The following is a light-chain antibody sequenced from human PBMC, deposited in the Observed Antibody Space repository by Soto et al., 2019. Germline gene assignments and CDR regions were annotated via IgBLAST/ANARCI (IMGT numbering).Light chain of an antibody. J-gene: IGKJ1*01. CDR3: QQYSNSWT. CDR2: GAS. Sequence: IVLTQSPGTLSLSPGETATLSCRASQPVSSGYLAWYQQKPGQSPTLLIYGASYRAAGTPDRFSGSGFGTDFTLTISRLEPEDFAVYYCQQYSNSWTFGQGTKV. CDR1: QPVSSGY. V-gene: IGKV3-20*01.